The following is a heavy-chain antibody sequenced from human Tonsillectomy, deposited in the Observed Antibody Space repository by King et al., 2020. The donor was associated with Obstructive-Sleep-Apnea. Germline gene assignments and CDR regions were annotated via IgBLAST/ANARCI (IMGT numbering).Heavy chain of an antibody. Sequence: VTLQESGPTLVKPTRTLTLTCTFSGFSLSTTRVGVGWIRQPPGKALEWLALIYWDDDKRYSPSLKSRLTITKDTSKNQVVLTMTNMDPVDTATYYCARGTGYSSSWYWFDPWGQGTLVTVSS. V-gene: IGHV2-5*02. CDR3: ARGTGYSSSWYWFDP. CDR1: GFSLSTTRVG. CDR2: IYWDDDK. D-gene: IGHD6-13*01. J-gene: IGHJ5*02.